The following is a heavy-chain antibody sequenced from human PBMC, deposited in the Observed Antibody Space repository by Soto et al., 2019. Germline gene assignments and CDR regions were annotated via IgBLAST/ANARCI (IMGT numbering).Heavy chain of an antibody. Sequence: QVQLVQSGAEVKKPGASVKVSCKASGYTFTSYSISWVRQAPGQGLEWMGWISVYNGDTNYAQKLQGRVTMTTDTXTRTADKELMSLRSDDTAVYYCAGGDVGKVATVDYWGQGTLVTVSS. CDR2: ISVYNGDT. V-gene: IGHV1-18*01. D-gene: IGHD5-12*01. CDR3: AGGDVGKVATVDY. CDR1: GYTFTSYS. J-gene: IGHJ4*02.